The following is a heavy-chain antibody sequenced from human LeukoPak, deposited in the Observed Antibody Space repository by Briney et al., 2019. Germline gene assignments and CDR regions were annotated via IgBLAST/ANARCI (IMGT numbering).Heavy chain of an antibody. Sequence: GGSLRLSCAASGFXFSRYWISWVRQAPGKGLKWVANIKQDGSEKYYVDSVKGRFTISRDNAENLQYLQMNSLRAEDTAVYYCARKGGSLVRGVIMDAFDMWGQGIMVTVSS. V-gene: IGHV3-7*05. CDR3: ARKGGSLVRGVIMDAFDM. J-gene: IGHJ3*02. CDR2: IKQDGSEK. CDR1: GFXFSRYW. D-gene: IGHD3-10*01.